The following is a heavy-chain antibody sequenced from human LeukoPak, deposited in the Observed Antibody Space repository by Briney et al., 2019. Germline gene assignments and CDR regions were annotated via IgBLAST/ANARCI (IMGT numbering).Heavy chain of an antibody. J-gene: IGHJ4*02. Sequence: GGSLRLSCAASGFTFSSYSMNWVRQAPGKGLEWVSSISSSSSYIYYADSVKGRFTISRDNAKNSLYLQMNSLRAEDTAVYYCAIMVIPYYFDYWGQGTLVTVSS. CDR2: ISSSSSYI. D-gene: IGHD3-16*01. V-gene: IGHV3-21*01. CDR3: AIMVIPYYFDY. CDR1: GFTFSSYS.